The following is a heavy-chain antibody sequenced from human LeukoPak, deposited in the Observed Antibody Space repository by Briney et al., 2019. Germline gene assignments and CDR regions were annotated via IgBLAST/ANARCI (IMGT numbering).Heavy chain of an antibody. CDR3: ARGQEYYYDSSAYSKFDY. Sequence: PGESLRLSCAAFGFTLNNYGMHWVRQAPGKGLEWVAAIWYDGSNKYYADSVKGRFTISRDNSKNTLYLQMNSLRAEDTALYYCARGQEYYYDSSAYSKFDYWGQGTLVTVSS. J-gene: IGHJ4*02. CDR2: IWYDGSNK. V-gene: IGHV3-33*01. D-gene: IGHD3-22*01. CDR1: GFTLNNYG.